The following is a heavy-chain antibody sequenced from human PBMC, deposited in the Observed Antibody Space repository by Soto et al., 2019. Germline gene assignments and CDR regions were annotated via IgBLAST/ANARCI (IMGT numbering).Heavy chain of an antibody. D-gene: IGHD3-16*02. CDR1: GFTFSSYA. J-gene: IGHJ4*02. CDR2: ISNNGDTA. Sequence: EVQLLESGGGLVQPGGSLTLSCATSGFTFSSYAMVWVRQAAEKGLEWVASISNNGDTAYYADSVKGRFTISRGNSENXLYLQMNGLRADDTALYFCAKSRVFIGAIVTLLDSWGQGPQVTVSS. CDR3: AKSRVFIGAIVTLLDS. V-gene: IGHV3-23*01.